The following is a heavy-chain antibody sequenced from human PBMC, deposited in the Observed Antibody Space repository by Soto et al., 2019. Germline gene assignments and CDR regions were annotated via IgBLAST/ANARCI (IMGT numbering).Heavy chain of an antibody. V-gene: IGHV1-69*19. Sequence: QVQLVQSGAEVKKPGSSVNVSCKASGGTFSSYAISWVRQAPGQGLEWMGGIIPIFGSANYERKFQGRLTITADYTPSTAYMELGSLISEDTAVFYCARVERVGYYDFWSGYNWGQGPLVTVSS. CDR3: ARVERVGYYDFWSGYN. D-gene: IGHD3-3*01. J-gene: IGHJ4*02. CDR2: IIPIFGSA. CDR1: GGTFSSYA.